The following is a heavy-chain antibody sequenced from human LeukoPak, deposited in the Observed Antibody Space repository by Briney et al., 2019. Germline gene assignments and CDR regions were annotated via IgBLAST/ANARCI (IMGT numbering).Heavy chain of an antibody. CDR1: GFTFISYW. J-gene: IGHJ4*02. CDR3: ASRYSGFPHDY. CDR2: IKQDGSEK. V-gene: IGHV3-7*01. Sequence: PGGSLRLSCAASGFTFISYWLSWVRQAPGKGLEWVANIKQDGSEKYYVDSVKGRFTISRDNAKNSLYLQMNSLRAEDTAVYYCASRYSGFPHDYWGQGTLVTVSS. D-gene: IGHD5-12*01.